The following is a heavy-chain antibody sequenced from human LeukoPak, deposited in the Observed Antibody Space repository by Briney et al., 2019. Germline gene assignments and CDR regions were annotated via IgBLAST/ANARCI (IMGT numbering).Heavy chain of an antibody. Sequence: ASVKVSCKASGYTFTDYYLHWVRQAPGQRLEWMGWINPNSGATKYAQKFQGRVTMTRDTSISTAYMELSRLTSDDTAVYYCARGEYVISGYRNDAFDIWGQGTMVTVSS. D-gene: IGHD3-22*01. V-gene: IGHV1-2*02. CDR3: ARGEYVISGYRNDAFDI. CDR1: GYTFTDYY. CDR2: INPNSGAT. J-gene: IGHJ3*02.